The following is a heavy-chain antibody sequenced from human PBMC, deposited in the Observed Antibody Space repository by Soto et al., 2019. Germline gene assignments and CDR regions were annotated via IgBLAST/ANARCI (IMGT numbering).Heavy chain of an antibody. V-gene: IGHV4-34*02. CDR2: ISHSGSA. CDR1: GGSLSGYY. Sequence: QVELQQWGAGLLKPSETLSLTCAVYGGSLSGYYWSWIRQPPGKGLEWIGDISHSGSANYNPSLKTRVTISVDTSRNQLSLRLTSVTAADSAVYSCARAPGDYPDYWGQGTLVTVSS. J-gene: IGHJ4*02. CDR3: ARAPGDYPDY. D-gene: IGHD4-17*01.